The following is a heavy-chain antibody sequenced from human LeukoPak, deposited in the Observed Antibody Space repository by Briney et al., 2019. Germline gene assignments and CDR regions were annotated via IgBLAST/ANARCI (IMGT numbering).Heavy chain of an antibody. CDR2: ITSTSSYI. D-gene: IGHD4-17*01. J-gene: IGHJ4*02. V-gene: IGHV3-21*01. CDR1: GFTFSSYT. Sequence: GGSLRLSCAASGFTFSSYTMNWVRQAPGKGLEWVSSITSTSSYIYYAGSVKGRFTISRDNAKNSLYLQMNSLRAKDTAVYYCARGGWYGDYYSDYWGQGTLVTVSS. CDR3: ARGGWYGDYYSDY.